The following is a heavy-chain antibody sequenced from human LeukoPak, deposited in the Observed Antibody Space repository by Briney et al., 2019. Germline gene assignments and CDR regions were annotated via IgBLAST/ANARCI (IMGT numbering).Heavy chain of an antibody. J-gene: IGHJ4*02. D-gene: IGHD2-15*01. CDR1: GYTFTSYG. CDR2: ISAYNGNT. Sequence: GASLKISCKASGYTFTSYGISWVRQAPGQGLEWMGWISAYNGNTNYAQKLQGRVTMTTDTSTSTAYMELRSLGSDDPAVYSSPKWSRSYRENTEYWGQGTKGTVSS. CDR3: PKWSRSYRENTEY. V-gene: IGHV1-18*01.